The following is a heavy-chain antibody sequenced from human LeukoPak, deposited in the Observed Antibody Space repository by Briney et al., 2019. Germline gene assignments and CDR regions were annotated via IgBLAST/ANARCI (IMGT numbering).Heavy chain of an antibody. CDR3: AKERSGTNFLAAAGDFDY. CDR2: ISYDGSNK. CDR1: GFTFSSYG. J-gene: IGHJ4*02. D-gene: IGHD6-13*01. V-gene: IGHV3-30*18. Sequence: QPGGSLRLSCAASGFTFSSYGMHWVRQAPGKGLEWVAVISYDGSNKYYADSVKGRFTISRDNSKNTLYLQMNSLRAEDTAVYYCAKERSGTNFLAAAGDFDYWGQGTLVTVSS.